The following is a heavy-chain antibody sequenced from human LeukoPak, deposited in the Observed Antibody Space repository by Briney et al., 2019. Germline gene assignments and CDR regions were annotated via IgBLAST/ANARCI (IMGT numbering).Heavy chain of an antibody. CDR2: IYYSGST. D-gene: IGHD3-3*01. J-gene: IGHJ4*02. CDR3: ARGRTYDFWSGYLFDY. V-gene: IGHV4-59*01. CDR1: GGSISSYY. Sequence: SETLSLTCTVSGGSISSYYWSWIRQPPGKGLEWIGYIYYSGSTNYNPSLKSRVTISVDTAKNQFSLKLSSVAAADTAVYYCARGRTYDFWSGYLFDYWGQGTLVTVSS.